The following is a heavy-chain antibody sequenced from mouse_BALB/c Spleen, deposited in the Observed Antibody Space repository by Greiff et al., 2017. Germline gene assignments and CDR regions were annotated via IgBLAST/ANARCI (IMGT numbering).Heavy chain of an antibody. CDR1: SYTFTDYA. CDR3: ARNEGSSGNYAMDY. CDR2: ISTYYGNT. V-gene: IGHV1S137*01. J-gene: IGHJ4*01. Sequence: QVQLQQSGAELVRPGASVKISCKGSSYTFTDYAMHWVKQSHAKSLEWIGVISTYYGNTNYNQKFKGKATMTVDKSSSTAYMELARLTSEDSAVYYCARNEGSSGNYAMDYWGQGTSVTVSS. D-gene: IGHD3-1*01.